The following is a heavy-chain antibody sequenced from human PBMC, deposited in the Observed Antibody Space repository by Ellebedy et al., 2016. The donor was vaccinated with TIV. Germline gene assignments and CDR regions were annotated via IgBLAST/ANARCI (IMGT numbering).Heavy chain of an antibody. D-gene: IGHD6-19*01. V-gene: IGHV3-21*01. CDR3: ARDASAWSRDY. CDR1: GFPFSSYT. J-gene: IGHJ4*02. CDR2: ST. Sequence: GESLKISCAASGFPFSSYTMSWVRQAPGKGLEWVSTSTYYADSLKGRFTISRDNARNSLYLQMNSLRAEDTAVYYCARDASAWSRDYWGQGTLVIVSS.